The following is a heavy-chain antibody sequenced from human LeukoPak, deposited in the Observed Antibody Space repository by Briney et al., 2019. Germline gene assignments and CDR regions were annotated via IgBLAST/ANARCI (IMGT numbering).Heavy chain of an antibody. Sequence: SETLSLTCTLSGGSVSSSTFYWGWFRQPPGKGLDWIGSIYYIGSTYYNPSLRSRVTMSMDTSKNQFSLKLNSVTAADTAVYYCARAKYCSSTSCYPWGNWFDPWGQGTLVTVSS. V-gene: IGHV4-39*01. CDR3: ARAKYCSSTSCYPWGNWFDP. D-gene: IGHD2-2*01. CDR2: IYYIGST. J-gene: IGHJ5*02. CDR1: GGSVSSSTFY.